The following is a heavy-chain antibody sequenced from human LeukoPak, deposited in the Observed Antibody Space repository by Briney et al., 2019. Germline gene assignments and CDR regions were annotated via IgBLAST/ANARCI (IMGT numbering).Heavy chain of an antibody. CDR2: IKQEGSEK. J-gene: IGHJ4*02. D-gene: IGHD3-22*01. V-gene: IGHV3-7*01. CDR1: GFTFSSYW. Sequence: PGGSLRLSCAASGFTFSSYWMSWVRQAPGKGLEGVANIKQEGSEKYYVDSVKGRFTISRDNAKNSLYLQMNSLRAEDTAVYYCARVKGGYPFDYWGQGTLVTVSS. CDR3: ARVKGGYPFDY.